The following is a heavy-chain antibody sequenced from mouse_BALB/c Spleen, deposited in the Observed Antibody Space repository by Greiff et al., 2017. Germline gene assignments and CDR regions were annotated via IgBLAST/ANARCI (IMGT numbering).Heavy chain of an antibody. D-gene: IGHD1-1*01. CDR2: IHYSGSI. J-gene: IGHJ3*01. Sequence: VQLQQSGPDQVKSSQSLSLTCTVTGYSITSGYSWHWIRQFPGNKLEWTGYIHYSGSINYNPSLKSRISITRDTSKNQFFLQLNSVTTEDTATYYCARGNYGSSHAWFAYWGQGTLVTVSA. CDR3: ARGNYGSSHAWFAY. V-gene: IGHV3-1*02. CDR1: GYSITSGYS.